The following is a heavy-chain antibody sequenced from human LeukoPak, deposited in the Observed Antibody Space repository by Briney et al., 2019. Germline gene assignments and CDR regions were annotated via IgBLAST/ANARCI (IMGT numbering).Heavy chain of an antibody. D-gene: IGHD3-10*01. CDR1: GVSISSYY. J-gene: IGHJ4*02. Sequence: SETLSLTCTVSGVSISSYYWSWIRQPPGKGLEWIGYIYYSGSTNYNPSLKSRVTISVDTSKNQFSLKLSSVTAADTAVYYCARAGYYYGSGHPAREYYFDYWGQGTLVTVSS. CDR3: ARAGYYYGSGHPAREYYFDY. V-gene: IGHV4-59*01. CDR2: IYYSGST.